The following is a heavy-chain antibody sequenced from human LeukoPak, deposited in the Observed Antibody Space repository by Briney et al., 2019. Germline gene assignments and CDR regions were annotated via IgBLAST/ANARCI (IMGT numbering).Heavy chain of an antibody. Sequence: GGSLRLSCAASGFTFSSYEMNWVRQAPGKGLEWVSYISSSGSTIYYADSVKGRFTISRDNAKNSLYLQMNSLRAEDTAVYYCARDWRAYSGYDEYYFDYWGQGTLVTVSS. CDR1: GFTFSSYE. D-gene: IGHD5-12*01. J-gene: IGHJ4*02. CDR2: ISSSGSTI. V-gene: IGHV3-48*03. CDR3: ARDWRAYSGYDEYYFDY.